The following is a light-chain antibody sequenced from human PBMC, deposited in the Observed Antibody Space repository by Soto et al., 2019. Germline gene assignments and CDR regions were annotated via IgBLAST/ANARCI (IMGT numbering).Light chain of an antibody. J-gene: IGKJ1*01. V-gene: IGKV2-24*01. CDR2: KIS. CDR3: LQLSHFPRT. CDR1: QSLVHSDGNTY. Sequence: DVVLTQTPLSSPVTLGQPASISCRSSQSLVHSDGNTYLSWLQQRPGQAPRLLIYKISNRFSGVPDRFSGSGAGTDLTLQIIRVEAEDVAVYYCLQLSHFPRTFGQGTKVQIK.